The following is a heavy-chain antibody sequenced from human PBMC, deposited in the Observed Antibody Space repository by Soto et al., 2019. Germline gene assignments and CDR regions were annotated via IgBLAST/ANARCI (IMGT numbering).Heavy chain of an antibody. D-gene: IGHD7-27*01. CDR2: IFDSGTT. V-gene: IGHV4-30-4*01. CDR3: ARGPSGDKVQY. Sequence: QVQLQESGPGLVKPSQTLSLTCTVSGGSITSDYSCWSWIRQHPGEGLVWFVHIFDSGTTYTNPSLRSKVAISLETSKNLFSPTLSSATAADTAVYYCARGPSGDKVQYGGHGALVTVAS. J-gene: IGHJ4*01. CDR1: GGSITSDYSC.